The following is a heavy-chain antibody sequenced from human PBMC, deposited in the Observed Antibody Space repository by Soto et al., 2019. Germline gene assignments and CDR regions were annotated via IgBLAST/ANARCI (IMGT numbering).Heavy chain of an antibody. J-gene: IGHJ3*02. CDR2: IYYSGST. CDR1: GGSISSYY. Sequence: SETLSLTXTVSGGSISSYYWSWIRQPPGKGLEWIGYIYYSGSTNYNPSLKSRVTISVDTSKNQFSLKLSSVTAADTAVYYCARVRGGAFDIWGQGTMVTVSS. CDR3: ARVRGGAFDI. V-gene: IGHV4-59*01. D-gene: IGHD3-10*01.